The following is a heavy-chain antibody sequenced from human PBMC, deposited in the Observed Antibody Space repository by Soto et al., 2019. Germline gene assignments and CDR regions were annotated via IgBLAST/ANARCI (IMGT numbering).Heavy chain of an antibody. CDR1: GYTFTSYG. CDR3: ARSNYYYDSSGNFDY. Sequence: QVQLVQSGAEVKKPGASVKVSCKASGYTFTSYGISWVRQAPGQGLEWMGWISAYHGNTNYAQKLQGRVTMTTDTSTSTAYMELRSLRSDDTAVYYCARSNYYYDSSGNFDYWGQGTLVTVSS. J-gene: IGHJ4*02. D-gene: IGHD3-22*01. CDR2: ISAYHGNT. V-gene: IGHV1-18*01.